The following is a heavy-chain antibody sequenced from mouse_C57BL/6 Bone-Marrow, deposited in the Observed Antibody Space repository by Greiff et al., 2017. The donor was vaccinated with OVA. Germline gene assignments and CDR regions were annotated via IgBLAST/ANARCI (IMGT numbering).Heavy chain of an antibody. CDR1: GYTFTDYY. D-gene: IGHD1-1*01. CDR2: INPYNGGT. Sequence: VQLQQSGPVLVKPGASVKMSCKASGYTFTDYYMNWVKQSHGKSLEWIGVINPYNGGTSYNQKFKGKATLTVDKSSSTAYMELNSLTSEDSAVYYCARRISYYGSSHWYFDVWGTGTTVTVSS. CDR3: ARRISYYGSSHWYFDV. V-gene: IGHV1-19*01. J-gene: IGHJ1*03.